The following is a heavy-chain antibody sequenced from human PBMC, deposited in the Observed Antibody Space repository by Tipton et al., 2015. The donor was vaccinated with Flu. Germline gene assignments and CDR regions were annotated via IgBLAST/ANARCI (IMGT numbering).Heavy chain of an antibody. CDR2: VYHSGSS. V-gene: IGHV4-38-2*01. CDR3: VRGGYSSGWTFFDY. J-gene: IGHJ4*02. D-gene: IGHD6-25*01. CDR1: DYSISSGRF. Sequence: TLSLTCAVSDYSISSGRFWGWIRQTQGKGLEWIGSVYHSGSSNYNPSLKSRLTIALDTSENRISLKLTSVTAADTAVYYCVRGGYSSGWTFFDYWGQGILVTVSS.